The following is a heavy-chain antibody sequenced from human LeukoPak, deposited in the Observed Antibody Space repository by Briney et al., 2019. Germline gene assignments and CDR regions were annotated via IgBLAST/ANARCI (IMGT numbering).Heavy chain of an antibody. Sequence: SETLSLTCSVSGDSVTSTYWSWIRQPRGKGLEWIAYGHHSESSNYNPSFRSRVIIPVDTSRNQFSLRLSSVTAADTAIYYCARESAGSLHDSTAAFHYWGQGILVIVSS. CDR3: ARESAGSLHDSTAAFHY. V-gene: IGHV4-59*02. CDR2: GHHSESS. D-gene: IGHD2-8*02. J-gene: IGHJ4*02. CDR1: GDSVTSTY.